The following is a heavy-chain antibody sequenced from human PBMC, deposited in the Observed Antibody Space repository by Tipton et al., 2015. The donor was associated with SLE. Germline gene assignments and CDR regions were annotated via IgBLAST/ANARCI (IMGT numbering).Heavy chain of an antibody. CDR1: GYTFTSYD. D-gene: IGHD6-19*01. Sequence: QLVQSGAEVKKPGASVKVSCKASGYTFTSYDINWVRQATGQGLEWMGWMNPNSGNTGYAQKFQGRVTISRNTSLTTAYMGLSSLTSEDTAVYYCARAGSPSRYNWFDPWGQGTLVTVSS. CDR3: ARAGSPSRYNWFDP. J-gene: IGHJ5*02. V-gene: IGHV1-8*01. CDR2: MNPNSGNT.